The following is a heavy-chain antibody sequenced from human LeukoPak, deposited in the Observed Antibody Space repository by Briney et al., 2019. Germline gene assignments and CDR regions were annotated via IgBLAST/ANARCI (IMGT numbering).Heavy chain of an antibody. V-gene: IGHV4-39*01. J-gene: IGHJ4*02. CDR3: ARQYYDSTGYYYFDY. CDR2: LYYSGSI. CDR1: GGSISGSSYY. D-gene: IGHD3-22*01. Sequence: PSETLSFTCTVPGGSISGSSYYWGWIGHPPGKGLEGIGSLYYSGSIYYNPSLKSRVTMSADTSKNQFSLNLSSMAAADTALYYCARQYYDSTGYYYFDYWDQGTLVTVSS.